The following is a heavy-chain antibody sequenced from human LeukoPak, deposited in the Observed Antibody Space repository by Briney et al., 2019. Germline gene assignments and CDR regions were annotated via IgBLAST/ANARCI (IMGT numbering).Heavy chain of an antibody. CDR1: GYTFTGYY. CDR3: ARVGYYDSSGYPRSAFDI. J-gene: IGHJ3*02. Sequence: ASVKVSCKASGYTFTGYYMHWVRQAPGQGLEWMGRINPNCSGTNYAQKFQGRVTMTRDTSISTAYMELSRLRSDDTAVYYCARVGYYDSSGYPRSAFDIWGQGTMVTVSS. V-gene: IGHV1-2*06. D-gene: IGHD3-22*01. CDR2: INPNCSGT.